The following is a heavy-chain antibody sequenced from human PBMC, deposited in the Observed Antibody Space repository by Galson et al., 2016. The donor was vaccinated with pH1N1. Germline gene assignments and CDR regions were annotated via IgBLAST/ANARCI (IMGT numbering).Heavy chain of an antibody. Sequence: SLRLSCAASGFNFSNYWLQWARQAPGKGLQSVANINQDGDKKYYVGSVEGRFTISRDNAKNSLYLQMNNLRDEDTAMYFCARRYFDYWGQGALVTVSS. V-gene: IGHV3-7*01. CDR2: INQDGDKK. CDR1: GFNFSNYW. D-gene: IGHD3-9*01. J-gene: IGHJ4*02. CDR3: ARRYFDY.